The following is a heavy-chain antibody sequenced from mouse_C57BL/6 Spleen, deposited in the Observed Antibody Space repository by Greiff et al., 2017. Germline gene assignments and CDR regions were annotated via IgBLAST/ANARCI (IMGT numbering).Heavy chain of an antibody. CDR3: ARSYSNWYAMDY. V-gene: IGHV1-76*01. D-gene: IGHD2-5*01. CDR2: IYPGSGNT. Sequence: QVQLQQSGAELVRPGASVKLSCKASGYTFTDYYINWVKQRPGQGLEWIARIYPGSGNTYYNEKFKGKATLTAEKSSSTAYMQLSSLTSEDSAVYFCARSYSNWYAMDYWGQGTSVTVSS. CDR1: GYTFTDYY. J-gene: IGHJ4*01.